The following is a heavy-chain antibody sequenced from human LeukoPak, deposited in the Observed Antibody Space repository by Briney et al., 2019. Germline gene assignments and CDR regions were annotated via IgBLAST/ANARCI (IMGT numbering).Heavy chain of an antibody. V-gene: IGHV4-59*08. J-gene: IGHJ1*01. CDR2: IYYSGST. D-gene: IGHD4-23*01. Sequence: SEPLSLTFAVSGGSISSYYWSWIRQPPGKGLEWIGYIYYSGSTNYNPSLKSRVTISVDTSKNQFSLQLSSVTAADTAVYYCARGYGGNSIFFQHWGQGTLVTVSS. CDR3: ARGYGGNSIFFQH. CDR1: GGSISSYY.